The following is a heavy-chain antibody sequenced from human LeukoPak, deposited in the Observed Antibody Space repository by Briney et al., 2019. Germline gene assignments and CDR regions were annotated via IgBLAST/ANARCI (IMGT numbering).Heavy chain of an antibody. CDR2: TYYRSKWFN. Sequence: SQTLSLTCAISGDSVSSNSAAWNWIRQSPSRGLEWLGRTYYRSKWFNDYTVSVKSRITINPDTSKDQFSLQLNSVTPEDTAVYYCARDSSGRIEIWFDPWGQGTLVTVSS. D-gene: IGHD5-24*01. V-gene: IGHV6-1*01. J-gene: IGHJ5*02. CDR1: GDSVSSNSAA. CDR3: ARDSSGRIEIWFDP.